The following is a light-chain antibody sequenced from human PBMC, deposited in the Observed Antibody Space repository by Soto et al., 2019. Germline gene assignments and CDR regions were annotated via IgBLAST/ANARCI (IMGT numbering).Light chain of an antibody. CDR2: GAS. Sequence: EIVLTQSPGTLSLSPGERATLSCRASRSVSSSYLAWYQQKRGQAPRLVIYGASSRATGIPDRFSGSGSGTDFTLTISRLEPEDFAVYYCQQYCSSLWTFGQGTKVEIK. CDR3: QQYCSSLWT. J-gene: IGKJ1*01. V-gene: IGKV3-20*01. CDR1: RSVSSSY.